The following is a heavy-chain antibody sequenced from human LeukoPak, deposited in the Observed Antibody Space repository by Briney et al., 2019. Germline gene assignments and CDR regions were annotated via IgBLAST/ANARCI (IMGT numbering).Heavy chain of an antibody. CDR3: AKDSGYSYGYVYYYGMDV. CDR1: GFTFDDYG. J-gene: IGHJ6*02. D-gene: IGHD5-18*01. V-gene: IGHV3-9*01. CDR2: ISWNSGSI. Sequence: GGSLRLSFAAPGFTFDDYGMHWVRQAPGKGLDWVSGISWNSGSIGYADSVKGRLTISRDNAKNSLYLQLNSLRAEDTALYYCAKDSGYSYGYVYYYGMDVWGQGTTVTVSS.